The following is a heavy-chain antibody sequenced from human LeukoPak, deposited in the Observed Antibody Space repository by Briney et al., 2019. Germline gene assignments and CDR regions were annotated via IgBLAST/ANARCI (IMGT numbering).Heavy chain of an antibody. CDR1: GFTLSIYD. CDR3: AKKSGNLYYFDY. D-gene: IGHD3-16*01. Sequence: PGGSLRLSCAASGFTLSIYDMSWVRQAPGKGLECVSATDRGVGSTNTYYADSAKGRFTISRDNSMNTIYLQMNNLRVDDTAIYYCAKKSGNLYYFDYWGQGTLVTVSS. CDR2: TDRGVGSTNT. J-gene: IGHJ4*02. V-gene: IGHV3-23*01.